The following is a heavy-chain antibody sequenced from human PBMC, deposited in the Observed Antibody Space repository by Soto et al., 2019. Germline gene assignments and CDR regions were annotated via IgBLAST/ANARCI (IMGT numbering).Heavy chain of an antibody. CDR3: ARAQTRYCSSTSCHRRYYGMDV. CDR1: GGSVSGYY. J-gene: IGHJ6*02. Sequence: SETLSLTCAVYGGSVSGYYWSWIRQPPGKGLEWIGEINHSGSTNYNPSLKSRVTISVDTSKNQFSLKLSSVTAADTAVYYCARAQTRYCSSTSCHRRYYGMDVWGQGTTVTVSS. CDR2: INHSGST. D-gene: IGHD2-2*01. V-gene: IGHV4-34*01.